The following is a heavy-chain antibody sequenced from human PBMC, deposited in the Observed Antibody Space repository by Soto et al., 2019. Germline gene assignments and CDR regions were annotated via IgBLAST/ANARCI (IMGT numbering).Heavy chain of an antibody. CDR1: GGTFSSYA. D-gene: IGHD2-8*01. CDR2: IIPIFGTA. J-gene: IGHJ6*02. Sequence: QVQLVQSGAEVKKPGSSVKVSCKASGGTFSSYAISWVRQAPGQGLEWMGVIIPIFGTADYAQKFQGRVTITADESTSTAYMYLSSLRSEDPAVYYCAGVETQRYDYGMDVWGQGTTVTVSS. V-gene: IGHV1-69*12. CDR3: AGVETQRYDYGMDV.